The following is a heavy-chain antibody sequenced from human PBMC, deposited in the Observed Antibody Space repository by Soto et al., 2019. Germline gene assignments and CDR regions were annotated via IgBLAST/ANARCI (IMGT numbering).Heavy chain of an antibody. CDR3: ARTTYYYDSSGYYLSDYYYYGMDV. D-gene: IGHD3-22*01. V-gene: IGHV1-69*01. J-gene: IGHJ6*02. CDR2: IIPIFGTA. CDR1: GGTFSSYA. Sequence: QVQLVQSGAEVKKPGSSVKVSCKASGGTFSSYAISWVRQAPGQGLEWMGGIIPIFGTANYARKFQGRVTITADESTSTAYMELSSLRSEDTAVYYCARTTYYYDSSGYYLSDYYYYGMDVWGQGTTVTVSS.